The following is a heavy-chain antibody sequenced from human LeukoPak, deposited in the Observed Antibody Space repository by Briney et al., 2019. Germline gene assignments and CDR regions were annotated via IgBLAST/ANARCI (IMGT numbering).Heavy chain of an antibody. CDR3: ATSGNWGSPTH. CDR2: IYSGGST. Sequence: GGSLRLSCAASGFIVSSNYMNWVRQAPGKGLEWVSLIYSGGSTYYADSVKGRFTISRDNSKNTLYLQLNSPRAEDTAVYYCATSGNWGSPTHWGQGTLVIVSS. D-gene: IGHD7-27*01. CDR1: GFIVSSNY. J-gene: IGHJ4*02. V-gene: IGHV3-53*01.